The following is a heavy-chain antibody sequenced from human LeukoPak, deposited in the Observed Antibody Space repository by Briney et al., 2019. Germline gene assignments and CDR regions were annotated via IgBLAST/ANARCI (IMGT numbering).Heavy chain of an antibody. CDR1: GFTFSSYW. Sequence: GGSLRLSCAASGFTFSSYWVSWVRQAPGKGLEWVANIKQDGSEKYYVDSVKGRFTISRDNAKNTLYLQMNSLRADDTAIYYCAKPRRGVYDSREGYFQHWGQGSLVTVSS. D-gene: IGHD3-22*01. V-gene: IGHV3-7*01. CDR2: IKQDGSEK. CDR3: AKPRRGVYDSREGYFQH. J-gene: IGHJ1*01.